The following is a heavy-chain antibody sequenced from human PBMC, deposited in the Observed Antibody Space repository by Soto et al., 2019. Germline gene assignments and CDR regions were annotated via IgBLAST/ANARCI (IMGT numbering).Heavy chain of an antibody. V-gene: IGHV3-30-3*01. Sequence: QVHLVESGGGVVQPGRSLRLSCAASGFSFSYYAMHWVRQAPGKGLEWVAVIAYDGSKKYYADSVKGRFTISRDNSKNTLYLQMSSLRDEDTALYYCASPYCSGGSCYHTEYFQHWGQGTLVTVSS. J-gene: IGHJ1*01. CDR2: IAYDGSKK. CDR1: GFSFSYYA. D-gene: IGHD2-15*01. CDR3: ASPYCSGGSCYHTEYFQH.